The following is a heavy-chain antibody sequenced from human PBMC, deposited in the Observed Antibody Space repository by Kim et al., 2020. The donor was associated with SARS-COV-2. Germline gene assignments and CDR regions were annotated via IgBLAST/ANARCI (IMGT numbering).Heavy chain of an antibody. Sequence: GGSLRLSCVASGFTVSSTYMNWVRQAPGKGLEWVSVIYTGGGTYYADSVKGRFTSSRDNSKNTLFLQMNSLRAEDTAVYYCASSPLALRGVNLVDAFDIWGQGTMVTVSS. CDR1: GFTVSSTY. CDR2: IYTGGGT. CDR3: ASSPLALRGVNLVDAFDI. D-gene: IGHD3-10*01. V-gene: IGHV3-53*01. J-gene: IGHJ3*02.